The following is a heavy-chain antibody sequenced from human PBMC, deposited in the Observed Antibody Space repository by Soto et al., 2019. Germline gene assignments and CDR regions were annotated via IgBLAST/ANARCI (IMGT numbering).Heavy chain of an antibody. D-gene: IGHD4-17*01. CDR2: IWYDGSNK. CDR1: GFTFSSYG. CDR3: ARDHDYGDNKFGSLDY. J-gene: IGHJ4*02. Sequence: PGGSLRLSCAASGFTFSSYGMHWVRQAPGKGLEWVAVIWYDGSNKYYADSVKGRFTISRDNSKNTLYLQMNSLRAEDTAVYYCARDHDYGDNKFGSLDYWGQGTLVTVSS. V-gene: IGHV3-33*01.